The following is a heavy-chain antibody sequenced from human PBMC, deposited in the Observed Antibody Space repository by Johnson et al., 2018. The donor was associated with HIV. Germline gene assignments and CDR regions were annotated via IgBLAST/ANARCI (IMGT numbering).Heavy chain of an antibody. Sequence: VQLVESGGGLVQPGGSLRLSCAASGFTFSDYYMSWIRQAPGKGLEWVSVIYSGASPYYADSVKGRFTISRDNAKNTLYLQMNSLRAEDTAVYYCARVEWLAPHAFDIWGQGTMVTVSS. CDR1: GFTFSDYY. J-gene: IGHJ3*02. CDR3: ARVEWLAPHAFDI. D-gene: IGHD6-19*01. CDR2: IYSGASP. V-gene: IGHV3-66*01.